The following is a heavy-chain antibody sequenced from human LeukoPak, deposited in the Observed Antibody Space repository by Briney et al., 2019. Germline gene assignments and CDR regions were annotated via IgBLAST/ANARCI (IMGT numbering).Heavy chain of an antibody. CDR1: RFTFGSYA. J-gene: IGHJ6*02. D-gene: IGHD6-19*01. CDR3: AKGSGWYDYYGLDV. Sequence: GGSLRLSCAASRFTFGSYAMNWVRQAPGQGLQWVSGISGSSGSGGSTYYADSVKGRFTISRDNSKNTVYLQMDSLRAEDTAVYYCAKGSGWYDYYGLDVWGQGATVTVSS. V-gene: IGHV3-23*01. CDR2: ISGSSGSGGST.